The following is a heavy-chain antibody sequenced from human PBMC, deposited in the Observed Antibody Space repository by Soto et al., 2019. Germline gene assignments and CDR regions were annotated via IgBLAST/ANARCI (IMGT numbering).Heavy chain of an antibody. D-gene: IGHD2-21*02. CDR2: ISTDGRDK. Sequence: GRSMRLYCKAAGFTLSGYRMNRVLQAPGKGLEWVAVISTDGRDKYHADSVKGRFTISRDNSKNTLFLQMNSLRSEDTAVYYCARSIVVVTALDYWGQGTLVTVSS. J-gene: IGHJ4*02. V-gene: IGHV3-30*01. CDR1: GFTLSGYR. CDR3: ARSIVVVTALDY.